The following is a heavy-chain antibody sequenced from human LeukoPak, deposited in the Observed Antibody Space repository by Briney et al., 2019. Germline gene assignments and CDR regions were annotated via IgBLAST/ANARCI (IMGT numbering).Heavy chain of an antibody. Sequence: PGGSLRLSCTASGFTFSSYWMHWVRQAPGKGLVWVSLINSDGSSTSYADSVKGRFTISRDNAKNTLYLQMNSLRAEDMAVYYCASSGGSYYYYYMDVWGKGTTVTVSS. J-gene: IGHJ6*03. CDR3: ASSGGSYYYYYMDV. D-gene: IGHD3-16*01. CDR2: INSDGSST. V-gene: IGHV3-74*01. CDR1: GFTFSSYW.